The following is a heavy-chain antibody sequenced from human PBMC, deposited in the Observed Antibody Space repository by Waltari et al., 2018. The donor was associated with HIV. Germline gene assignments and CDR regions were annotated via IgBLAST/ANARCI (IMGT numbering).Heavy chain of an antibody. J-gene: IGHJ4*02. V-gene: IGHV1-18*01. Sequence: QIQLVQSGAEVKKPGASVRVSCKASGYIFSDYSISWVRQAPGQGLEWMGWISPYNGNTEYARDFKGRVSMTTDPATTTAYVDLRGLRFDDTAVYYCARLGYDFWSGYDYWGQGTLVTVS. CDR1: GYIFSDYS. CDR2: ISPYNGNT. D-gene: IGHD3-3*01. CDR3: ARLGYDFWSGYDY.